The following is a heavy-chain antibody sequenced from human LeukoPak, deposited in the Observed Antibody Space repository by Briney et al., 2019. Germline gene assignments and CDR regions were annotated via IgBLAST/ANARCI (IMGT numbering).Heavy chain of an antibody. V-gene: IGHV1-69*05. J-gene: IGHJ4*02. CDR2: IIPIFGTA. CDR1: GGTFSSYA. Sequence: SVKVPCKASGGTFSSYAISWVRQAPGQGLEWMGGIIPIFGTANYAQKFQGRVTITTDESTSTAYMELSSLRSEDTAVYYCARGFGVSHRPRRTDKYYFDYWGQGTLVTASS. D-gene: IGHD3-3*01. CDR3: ARGFGVSHRPRRTDKYYFDY.